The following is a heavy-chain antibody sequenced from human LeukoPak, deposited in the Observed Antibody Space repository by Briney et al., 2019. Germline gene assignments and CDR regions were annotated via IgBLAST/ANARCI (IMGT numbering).Heavy chain of an antibody. CDR1: GFTFSSYT. J-gene: IGHJ4*02. D-gene: IGHD6-19*01. CDR3: AKDLVYPRTEVINGRAVAGSTGVY. CDR2: ISGSGGST. V-gene: IGHV3-23*01. Sequence: GGSLRLSCAASGFTFSSYTMSWVRQAPGKGLEWVSAISGSGGSTYYADSVKGRVTISRDNTKITLYMQMKSLRAEDTAVYYAAKDLVYPRTEVINGRAVAGSTGVYWGQGTLVTVSS.